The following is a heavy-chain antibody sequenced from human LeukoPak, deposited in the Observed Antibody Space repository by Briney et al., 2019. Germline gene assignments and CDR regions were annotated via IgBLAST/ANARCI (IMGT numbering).Heavy chain of an antibody. V-gene: IGHV3-7*01. CDR1: GFTFSSYW. D-gene: IGHD2-2*01. Sequence: PGGSLRLSCAASGFTFSSYWMSWVRQAPGKGLEWVANIKQDGSEKYYVDSVKGRFTISRDNAKNSLYLQMNSLRAEDTAVYYCARVKQGGIVGVPAAMDYWGQGTLVTVSS. J-gene: IGHJ4*02. CDR3: ARVKQGGIVGVPAAMDY. CDR2: IKQDGSEK.